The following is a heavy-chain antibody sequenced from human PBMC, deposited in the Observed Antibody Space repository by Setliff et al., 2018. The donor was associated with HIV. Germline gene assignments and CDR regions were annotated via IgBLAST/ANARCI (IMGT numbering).Heavy chain of an antibody. J-gene: IGHJ4*02. Sequence: ASVKVSCKPSGYTFTSYYVNWVRQAPGQGLEWMGIINCENGDTTYAQNFKDRVTVTRDRSTSTVYMDLSRLRPEDTAGYYCARESQTGTGGYLAWGQGTLVTVSS. CDR3: ARESQTGTGGYLA. D-gene: IGHD1-1*01. CDR1: GYTFTSYY. V-gene: IGHV1-46*01. CDR2: INCENGDT.